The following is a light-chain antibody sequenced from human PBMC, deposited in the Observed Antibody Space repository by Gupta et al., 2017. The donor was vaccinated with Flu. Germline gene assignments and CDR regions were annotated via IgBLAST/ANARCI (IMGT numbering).Light chain of an antibody. CDR2: DVS. Sequence: QSALPQPRSVSGSPGPSVTISCTGTSSDVGGYNYVSWYQQYPGKAPKFIIYDVSKRPSGVPDRFSGSKSGNTASLTISGLQAEEEADYYCCSYAGTSSVVFGGGTKVTVL. J-gene: IGLJ2*01. CDR1: SSDVGGYNY. CDR3: CSYAGTSSVV. V-gene: IGLV2-11*01.